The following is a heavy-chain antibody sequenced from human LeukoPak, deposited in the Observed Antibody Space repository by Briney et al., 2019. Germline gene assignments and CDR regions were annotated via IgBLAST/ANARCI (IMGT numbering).Heavy chain of an antibody. J-gene: IGHJ4*02. CDR2: VFHSGST. Sequence: SETLSLTCTVSGGYIGSYYWTWVRQPPGKGLEWIGQVFHSGSTTYSPSLKSRVTISVDKSKNQFSLRLTSVTAADTAVYYCARSPTKRVPEDYWGQGTLVTVSS. CDR1: GGYIGSYY. D-gene: IGHD2-2*01. CDR3: ARSPTKRVPEDY. V-gene: IGHV4-59*12.